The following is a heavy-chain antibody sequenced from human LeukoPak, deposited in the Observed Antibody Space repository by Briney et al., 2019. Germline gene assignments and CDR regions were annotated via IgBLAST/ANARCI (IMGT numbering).Heavy chain of an antibody. Sequence: PSETLSLTCTVSVGSLSSSGYYWGWIRQPPGKGLEWIGSIYYSGATYYNPSLKSRVSISVDTSKNQFSLKLSSVTAADTAVYYCARQFYGSDVFEIWGQGTKVTVSS. V-gene: IGHV4-39*01. CDR3: ARQFYGSDVFEI. J-gene: IGHJ3*02. CDR1: VGSLSSSGYY. D-gene: IGHD4-17*01. CDR2: IYYSGAT.